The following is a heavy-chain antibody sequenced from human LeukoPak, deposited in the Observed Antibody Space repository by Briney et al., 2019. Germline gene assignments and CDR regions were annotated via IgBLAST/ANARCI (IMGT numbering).Heavy chain of an antibody. CDR2: IYTSGST. CDR3: ARGRDYVWGSYRPDAFDI. J-gene: IGHJ3*02. V-gene: IGHV4-4*07. Sequence: RPSETLSLTCTVSGGSISSYYWSWIRQPAGKGLEWIGRIYTSGSTNYNPSLKSRVTMSVDTSKNQFSLELSSVTAADTTVYYCARGRDYVWGSYRPDAFDIWGQGTMVTVSS. CDR1: GGSISSYY. D-gene: IGHD3-16*02.